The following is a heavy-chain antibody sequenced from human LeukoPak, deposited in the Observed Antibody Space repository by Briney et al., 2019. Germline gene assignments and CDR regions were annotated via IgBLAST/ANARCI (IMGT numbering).Heavy chain of an antibody. Sequence: SVKVSCKASGGTFSSYAISWVRQAPGQGLEWMGGIIPIFGTANYAQKFQGGVTITTDESTSTAYMELSSLRSEDTAVYYCARSGRYCSSTSCYSYAFDIWGQGTMVTVSS. J-gene: IGHJ3*02. CDR1: GGTFSSYA. V-gene: IGHV1-69*05. CDR2: IIPIFGTA. D-gene: IGHD2-2*01. CDR3: ARSGRYCSSTSCYSYAFDI.